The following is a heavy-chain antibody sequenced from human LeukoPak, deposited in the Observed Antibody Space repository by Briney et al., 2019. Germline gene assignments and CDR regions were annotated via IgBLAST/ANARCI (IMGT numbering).Heavy chain of an antibody. V-gene: IGHV3-64D*06. CDR3: VRDPALGGDYVWGSYRYTYFDY. CDR1: GFTFSSYA. CDR2: ISSNGGST. D-gene: IGHD3-16*02. Sequence: GGSLRLSCSASGFTFSSYAMHWVRQAPGKGLEYVSAISSNGGSTYYADSVKGRFTISRDNSKDTLYLQMSSLRAEDTAVYYCVRDPALGGDYVWGSYRYTYFDYWGQGTLVTVSS. J-gene: IGHJ4*02.